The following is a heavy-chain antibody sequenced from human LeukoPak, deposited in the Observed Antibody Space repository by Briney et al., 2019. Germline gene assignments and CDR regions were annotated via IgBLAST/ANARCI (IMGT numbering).Heavy chain of an antibody. CDR3: TTLDVNYDILTGYYYDDY. V-gene: IGHV3-15*01. CDR1: GFTFSNAW. J-gene: IGHJ4*02. D-gene: IGHD3-9*01. Sequence: PGGSLRLSCAASGFTFSNAWMSWVRQAPGKGLEWVGRIKSKTDGGTTDYAAPVKGRFTISRDDSKNTLYLQMNSLKTEDTAVYYCTTLDVNYDILTGYYYDDYWGQGTLVTVSS. CDR2: IKSKTDGGTT.